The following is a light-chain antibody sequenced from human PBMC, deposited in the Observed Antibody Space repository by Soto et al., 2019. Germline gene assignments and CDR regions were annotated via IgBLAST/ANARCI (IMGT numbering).Light chain of an antibody. Sequence: DVVMTQSPLSLAVTLGQPASISCRSSQSLVYSDRNTYLNWFHQRPGQSPRRLISKVSNRDSGVPDRFSGSGSGTDFTLKISRVEAEDVGVYYCMQGTHWLYTFGQGTKLEIK. V-gene: IGKV2-30*01. J-gene: IGKJ2*01. CDR1: QSLVYSDRNTY. CDR3: MQGTHWLYT. CDR2: KVS.